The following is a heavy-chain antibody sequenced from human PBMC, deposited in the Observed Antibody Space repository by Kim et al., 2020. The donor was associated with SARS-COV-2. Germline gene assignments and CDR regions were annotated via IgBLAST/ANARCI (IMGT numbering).Heavy chain of an antibody. Sequence: DYAAPVKGRFTISRDDSKNTQYLQMNSLKTEDTAVYYCTTDPQWFGELSPWGQGTMVTVSS. D-gene: IGHD3-10*01. J-gene: IGHJ3*01. V-gene: IGHV3-15*01. CDR3: TTDPQWFGELSP.